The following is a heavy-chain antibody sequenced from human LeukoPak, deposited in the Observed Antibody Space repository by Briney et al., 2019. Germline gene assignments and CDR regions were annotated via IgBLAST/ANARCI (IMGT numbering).Heavy chain of an antibody. CDR3: AKVLSGSQDY. D-gene: IGHD1-26*01. CDR1: GFTFSSYA. Sequence: GGSLRLSCAASGFTFSSYAMSWVRQAPGKGLEWVSTIGGGGECTYYADSVKGRFIISRDNSKNTFYLQMNSLRAEDTAVYYCAKVLSGSQDYWGQGTLVTVFS. J-gene: IGHJ4*02. V-gene: IGHV3-23*01. CDR2: IGGGGECT.